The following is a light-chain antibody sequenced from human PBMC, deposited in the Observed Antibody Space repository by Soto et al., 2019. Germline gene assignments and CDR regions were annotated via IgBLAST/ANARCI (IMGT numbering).Light chain of an antibody. J-gene: IGKJ4*01. CDR3: QQYNSYPT. Sequence: DIQMTQSPSTLSASVGDSVTITCRASQSISSWLAWYQQKPGKAPKLLIYKASSLESGVPSRFSGSGSGTGITLTISSLQPDDFATYYCQQYNSYPTFGGGTKVEIK. CDR2: KAS. V-gene: IGKV1-5*03. CDR1: QSISSW.